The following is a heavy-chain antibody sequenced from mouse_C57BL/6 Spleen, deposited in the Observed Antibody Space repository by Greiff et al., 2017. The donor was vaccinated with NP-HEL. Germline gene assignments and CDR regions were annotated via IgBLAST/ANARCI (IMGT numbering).Heavy chain of an antibody. CDR3: AREGNRRAMDY. J-gene: IGHJ4*01. CDR1: GYTFTSYW. Sequence: QVQLKQPGAELVRPGSSVKLSCKASGYTFTSYWMHWVKQRPIQGLEWIGNIDPSDSETHYNQKFKDKATLTVDKSSSTAYMQLSSLTSEDSAVYYCAREGNRRAMDYWGQGTSVTVSS. CDR2: IDPSDSET. V-gene: IGHV1-52*01.